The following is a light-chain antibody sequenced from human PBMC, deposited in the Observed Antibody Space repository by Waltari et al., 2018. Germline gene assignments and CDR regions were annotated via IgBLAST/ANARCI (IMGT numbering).Light chain of an antibody. CDR2: TNN. CDR3: AAWDDNLRGV. J-gene: IGLJ2*01. CDR1: YSNIGSNY. V-gene: IGLV1-47*01. Sequence: QSVLTQPPSASGTPGQRVTISCSGSYSNIGSNYVYWYQQRPGTAPKLLTFTNNARPSVGPVRFSGSKSGTSASLAISGLRSEDEADYYCAAWDDNLRGVFGGGTRLAVL.